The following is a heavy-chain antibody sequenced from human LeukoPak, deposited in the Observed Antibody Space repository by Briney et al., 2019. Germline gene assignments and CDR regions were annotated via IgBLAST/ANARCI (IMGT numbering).Heavy chain of an antibody. Sequence: GGSLRLSCALSGFTSSSYWMHWVRQVPGKGLVWVSRINDDGTYTVYADSVKGRFTISRDNSKNTLYLQMNSLRAEDTAVYYCAKRDRSCSSTSLLCYMDVWGKGTTVTISS. CDR1: GFTSSSYW. J-gene: IGHJ6*03. CDR3: AKRDRSCSSTSLLCYMDV. D-gene: IGHD2-2*01. V-gene: IGHV3-74*01. CDR2: INDDGTYT.